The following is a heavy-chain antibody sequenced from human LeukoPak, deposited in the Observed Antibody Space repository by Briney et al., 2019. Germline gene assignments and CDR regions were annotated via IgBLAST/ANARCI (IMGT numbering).Heavy chain of an antibody. CDR1: GFAFSSYA. V-gene: IGHV3-23*01. Sequence: GGSLRLSCAASGFAFSSYAMSWVRQAPGKGLEWVSAISGSGGSTYYADSVKGRFTISRDNSKNTLYLQMNSLRAEDTAVYYCAKDFSCSGGSCYSAEYFQHWGQGTLVTVSS. CDR2: ISGSGGST. J-gene: IGHJ1*01. CDR3: AKDFSCSGGSCYSAEYFQH. D-gene: IGHD2-15*01.